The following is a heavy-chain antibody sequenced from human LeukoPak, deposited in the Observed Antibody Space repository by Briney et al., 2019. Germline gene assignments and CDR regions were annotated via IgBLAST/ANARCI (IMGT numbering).Heavy chain of an antibody. CDR1: GGSFSGYY. J-gene: IGHJ4*02. Sequence: SETLSLTCAVYGGSFSGYYWSWLRQPPGKGLECIGEINHSGSTNYNPSLKSRVTISVDTSKNQFSLKLSSVTAADTAVYYCARAFRSTYFDYWGQGTLVTVSS. CDR2: INHSGST. V-gene: IGHV4-34*01. CDR3: ARAFRSTYFDY. D-gene: IGHD3-3*01.